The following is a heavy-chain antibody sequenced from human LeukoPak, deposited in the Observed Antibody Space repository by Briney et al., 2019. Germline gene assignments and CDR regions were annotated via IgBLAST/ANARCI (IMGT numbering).Heavy chain of an antibody. CDR2: IRYDGSNK. CDR3: ARGYGSGSYYDY. D-gene: IGHD3-10*01. CDR1: GFTFSSYG. J-gene: IGHJ4*02. V-gene: IGHV3-30*02. Sequence: GGSLRLSCAASGFTFSSYGMHWVRQAPGKGLEWVAFIRYDGSNKYYADSVKGRFTISRDNSKNTLYLQMNSLRAEDTAVYYCARGYGSGSYYDYWGQGTLVTVSS.